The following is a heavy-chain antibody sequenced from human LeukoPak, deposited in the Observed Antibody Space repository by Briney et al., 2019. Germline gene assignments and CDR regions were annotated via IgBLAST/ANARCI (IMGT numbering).Heavy chain of an antibody. Sequence: GASVKVSCKASGYTFTDYYIHWVRQAPGQGLEWMGWIDPNSGDTNYEQKFQGRVTMTRDTSISTVYMELSRLRSDDTAVYYCARNYFDVLTGYSIDYWGQGTLVTVSS. CDR2: IDPNSGDT. D-gene: IGHD3-9*01. CDR3: ARNYFDVLTGYSIDY. J-gene: IGHJ4*02. CDR1: GYTFTDYY. V-gene: IGHV1-2*02.